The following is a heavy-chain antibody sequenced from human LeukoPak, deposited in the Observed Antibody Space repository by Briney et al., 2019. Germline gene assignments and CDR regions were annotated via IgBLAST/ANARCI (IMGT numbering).Heavy chain of an antibody. D-gene: IGHD1-26*01. J-gene: IGHJ4*02. Sequence: GASVKVSCEASGGTFSSYAISWVRQAPGQGLEWMGGIIPIFGTANYAQKFQGRVTITADESTSTAYMELSSLRSEDTAVYYCANSAGTSGSYAPFDYWGQGTLVTVSS. V-gene: IGHV1-69*01. CDR2: IIPIFGTA. CDR3: ANSAGTSGSYAPFDY. CDR1: GGTFSSYA.